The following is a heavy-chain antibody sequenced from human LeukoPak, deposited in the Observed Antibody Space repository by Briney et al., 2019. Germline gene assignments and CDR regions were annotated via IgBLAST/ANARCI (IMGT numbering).Heavy chain of an antibody. CDR2: ISSSGSTI. D-gene: IGHD6-19*01. Sequence: PGGSLRLSCAASGFTFSSYEMNWVRQAPGKGLKWVSYISSSGSTIYYADSVKGRFTISRDNAKNSLYLQMNSLRAEDTAVYYCARVSSRWYLEFDYWGQGTLVTVSS. CDR3: ARVSSRWYLEFDY. J-gene: IGHJ4*02. CDR1: GFTFSSYE. V-gene: IGHV3-48*03.